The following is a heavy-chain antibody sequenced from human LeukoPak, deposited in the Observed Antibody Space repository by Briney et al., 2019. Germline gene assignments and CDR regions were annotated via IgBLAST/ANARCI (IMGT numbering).Heavy chain of an antibody. V-gene: IGHV3-7*01. Sequence: PGGSLRLSCAASGFTFSSYEMNWVRQAPGKGLECVANIKEDGSEKYYVDSVKGRFTISRDNAKNSLYLQMDSLRAEDTAVYYCARDVSDYWGQGTLVTVSS. D-gene: IGHD3-16*02. CDR2: IKEDGSEK. CDR1: GFTFSSYE. CDR3: ARDVSDY. J-gene: IGHJ4*02.